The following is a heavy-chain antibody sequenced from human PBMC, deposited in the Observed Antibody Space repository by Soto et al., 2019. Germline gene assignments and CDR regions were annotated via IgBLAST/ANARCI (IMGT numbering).Heavy chain of an antibody. J-gene: IGHJ6*02. CDR1: GGSISSYY. CDR3: ARTLLRNYYYYGMDV. CDR2: IYYSGST. Sequence: SETLSLTCTVSGGSISSYYWSWIRQPPGKGLEWIGYIYYSGSTNYNPSLKSRVTISVDTSKNQFSLKLSSVTAADTAVYYCARTLLRNYYYYGMDVWGQGTTVTVSS. V-gene: IGHV4-59*01. D-gene: IGHD3-22*01.